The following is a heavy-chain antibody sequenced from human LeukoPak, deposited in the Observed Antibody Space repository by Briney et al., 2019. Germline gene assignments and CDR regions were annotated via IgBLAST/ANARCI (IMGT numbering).Heavy chain of an antibody. CDR1: GGSFSGYY. J-gene: IGHJ3*02. CDR3: ARALVGATRAFDI. CDR2: IYHSGST. Sequence: PSETLSLTCAVYGGSFSGYYWSWIRQPPGKGLEWIGYIYHSGSTNYNPSLKSRVTISIDTSKNQFSLKLTSVTAADTAVYYCARALVGATRAFDIWGQGTMVTVSS. V-gene: IGHV4-34*01. D-gene: IGHD1-26*01.